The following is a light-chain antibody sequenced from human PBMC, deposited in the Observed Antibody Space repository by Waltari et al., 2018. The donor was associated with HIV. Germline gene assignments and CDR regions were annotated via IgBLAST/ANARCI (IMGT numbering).Light chain of an antibody. Sequence: QSVLTQPPSVSGTPGQRITISCSGSSSNIGSNSVNWYQQLPGTAPKVLIYSNNQRPSGVPDRFSGSKSGTSVSLAISGLQSEDEADYYCATWDDSLNVWLFGGGTKLTVL. CDR3: ATWDDSLNVWL. V-gene: IGLV1-44*01. CDR2: SNN. J-gene: IGLJ3*02. CDR1: SSNIGSNS.